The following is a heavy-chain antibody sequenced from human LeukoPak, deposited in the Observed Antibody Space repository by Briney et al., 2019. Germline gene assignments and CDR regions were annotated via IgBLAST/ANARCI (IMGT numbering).Heavy chain of an antibody. J-gene: IGHJ6*02. CDR2: ISPDGGRT. D-gene: IGHD3-10*01. V-gene: IGHV3-64D*06. CDR1: GFTFNMYP. Sequence: GGSLRLSCAASGFTFNMYPIHWVRQASGKRLEYISSISPDGGRTYYGDSVKGRFTISRDNSRNTLFLQLKSLTINDTAVYYCVKGNFRGVPTGMDVWGQGTTVTVSS. CDR3: VKGNFRGVPTGMDV.